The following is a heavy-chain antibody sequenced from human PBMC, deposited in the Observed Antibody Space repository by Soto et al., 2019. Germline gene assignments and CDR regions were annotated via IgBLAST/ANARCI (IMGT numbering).Heavy chain of an antibody. V-gene: IGHV1-2*02. CDR2: INPNSGGT. Sequence: QVPLVQSGAEVKKPGASVKVSCKASGYTFTGYYMHWVRQAPGQGLEWMGWINPNSGGTNYAQKFQGRVTMTRDTSISTAYMELSRLRSDDTAVYYCARAAAYDYVWGSYRPLSSPFFDYWGQGTLVTVSS. J-gene: IGHJ4*02. D-gene: IGHD3-16*02. CDR1: GYTFTGYY. CDR3: ARAAAYDYVWGSYRPLSSPFFDY.